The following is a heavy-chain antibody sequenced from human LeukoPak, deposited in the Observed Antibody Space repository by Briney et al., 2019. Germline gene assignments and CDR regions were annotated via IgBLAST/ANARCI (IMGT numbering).Heavy chain of an antibody. V-gene: IGHV4-30-2*01. CDR1: GGSISSGGYS. CDR3: ASWFGELLGFDY. Sequence: PSQTLSLTCAVSGGSISSGGYSWSWIRQPPGKGLEWIGYIYHSGSTYYNPSLKSRVTISVGRSKNQFSLKLSSVAAADTAVYYCASWFGELLGFDYWGQGTLVTVSS. J-gene: IGHJ4*02. CDR2: IYHSGST. D-gene: IGHD3-10*01.